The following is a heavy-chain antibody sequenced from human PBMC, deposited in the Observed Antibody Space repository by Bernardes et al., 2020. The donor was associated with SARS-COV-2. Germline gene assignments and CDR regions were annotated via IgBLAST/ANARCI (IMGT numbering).Heavy chain of an antibody. V-gene: IGHV4-39*01. J-gene: IGHJ4*02. Sequence: SETLSRTCTVSGGSIGSSLYYWGWIRQPPGKGLEWIGSIYYSGTTFYSPSLKSRVTISIDTSMNQFSLKLTSVTAADTAVYYCARQRRVSTVIRDYFDYCGQGTLVTVSS. CDR1: GGSIGSSLYY. CDR3: ARQRRVSTVIRDYFDY. CDR2: IYYSGTT. D-gene: IGHD4-17*01.